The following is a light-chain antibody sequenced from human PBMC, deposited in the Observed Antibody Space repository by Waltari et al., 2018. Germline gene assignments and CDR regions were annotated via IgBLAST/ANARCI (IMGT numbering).Light chain of an antibody. J-gene: IGLJ2*01. CDR1: SSDVGIYRF. V-gene: IGLV2-14*01. Sequence: QSALTQPASVSGSPGQSITISCPGTSSDVGIYRFVSWYQQHPGKAPKLMIYEVSNRPSGGSNRFSGSKSGNTASLTISGLQAEDEADYYCSSYTTSTSYVVFGGGTKLTVL. CDR2: EVS. CDR3: SSYTTSTSYVV.